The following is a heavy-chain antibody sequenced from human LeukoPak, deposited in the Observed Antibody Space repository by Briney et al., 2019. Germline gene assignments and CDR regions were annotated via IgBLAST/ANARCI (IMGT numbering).Heavy chain of an antibody. CDR2: ICPGDSDI. J-gene: IGHJ4*02. CDR1: GYSFTSYW. Sequence: PGESLKISCKGSGYSFTSYWIGWARQLPGKGLEWMGIICPGDSDIRYSPSFQGQVTISADKSINTSYLQWSSLKASDTAMYYCARPYSSGWYFFDYWGQGTLVTVSS. CDR3: ARPYSSGWYFFDY. D-gene: IGHD6-19*01. V-gene: IGHV5-51*01.